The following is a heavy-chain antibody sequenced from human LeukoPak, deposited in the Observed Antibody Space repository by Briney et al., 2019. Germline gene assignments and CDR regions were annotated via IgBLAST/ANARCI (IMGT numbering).Heavy chain of an antibody. Sequence: GGTLRLSCAASGFTFSSYGMSWVRQAPGKGLEWVSGITNGGSTYYGDSVKGRFTISRDNAKNSLYLQMNSLRAEDTAVYYCAELGITMIGGVWGKGTTVTISS. D-gene: IGHD3-10*02. CDR1: GFTFSSYG. CDR2: ITNGGST. V-gene: IGHV3-23*01. CDR3: AELGITMIGGV. J-gene: IGHJ6*04.